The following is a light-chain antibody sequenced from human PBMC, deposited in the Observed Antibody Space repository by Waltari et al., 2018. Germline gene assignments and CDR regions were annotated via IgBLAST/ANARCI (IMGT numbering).Light chain of an antibody. V-gene: IGKV1-NL1*01. J-gene: IGKJ1*01. CDR2: AAS. CDR1: QGISNS. Sequence: DIQMTQSPSSLSASVGDRVTITCRASQGISNSLAWYQQKPGKAPKLLLYAASRLESGVPSRFSGSGSGTDYTLTISSLQPEDFATYYCQQYYSTRPWTFDQGTKVEIK. CDR3: QQYYSTRPWT.